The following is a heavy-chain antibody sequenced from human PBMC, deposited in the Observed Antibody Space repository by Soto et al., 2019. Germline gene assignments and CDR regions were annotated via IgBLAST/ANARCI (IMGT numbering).Heavy chain of an antibody. V-gene: IGHV1-18*04. CDR3: ARNLASVHDY. D-gene: IGHD1-1*01. Sequence: QVQLVQSGGEVKRPGALVKVSCKASGYPFTSYDISWVRQVAGQGLEWMGWINPYTGSTRYSQKCQCIVTMNTDTSTTTAYMELRSLRHDDTAVYYCARNLASVHDYWGQGSLVTVSS. CDR1: GYPFTSYD. CDR2: INPYTGST. J-gene: IGHJ4*02.